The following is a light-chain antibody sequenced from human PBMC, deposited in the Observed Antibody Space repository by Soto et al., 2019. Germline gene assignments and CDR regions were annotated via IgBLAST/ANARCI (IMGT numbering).Light chain of an antibody. Sequence: DIKMTQSPSSLSVSVGDRVTITFRASQSISSYLNWYQQKPGEAPKLLIYAASSLQSGVPSSFSGSGSGTDFTLTISSLQPEDFATYYCQQSYCTPPTFGQGTKVDIK. CDR2: AAS. V-gene: IGKV1-39*01. J-gene: IGKJ1*01. CDR3: QQSYCTPPT. CDR1: QSISSY.